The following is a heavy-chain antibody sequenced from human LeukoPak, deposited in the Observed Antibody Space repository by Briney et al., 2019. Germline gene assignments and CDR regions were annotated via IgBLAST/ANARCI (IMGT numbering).Heavy chain of an antibody. CDR3: ARGPPIVVVPAAIGAFDI. D-gene: IGHD2-2*01. J-gene: IGHJ3*02. Sequence: SETLSLTCAVYGGSFSGYYWSWTRQPPGKGLEWIGEINHSGSTNYNPSLKSRVTISVDTSKNQFSLKLSSVTAADTAVYYCARGPPIVVVPAAIGAFDIWGQGTMVTVSS. CDR1: GGSFSGYY. CDR2: INHSGST. V-gene: IGHV4-34*01.